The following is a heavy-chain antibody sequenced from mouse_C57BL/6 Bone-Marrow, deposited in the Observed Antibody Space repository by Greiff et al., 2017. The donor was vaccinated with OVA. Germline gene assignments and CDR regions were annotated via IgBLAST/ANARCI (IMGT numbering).Heavy chain of an antibody. D-gene: IGHD1-1*01. CDR1: GYTFTSYW. CDR2: IHPNSGST. V-gene: IGHV1-64*01. CDR3: ARPGSSSWFAY. Sequence: VQLQQSGPELVKPGASVKISCKASGYTFTSYWMHWVKQRPGQGLEWIGMIHPNSGSTNYNEKFKSKATLTVDKSSSTAYMQLSSLTSEDSAVYYCARPGSSSWFAYWGQGTLVTVSA. J-gene: IGHJ3*01.